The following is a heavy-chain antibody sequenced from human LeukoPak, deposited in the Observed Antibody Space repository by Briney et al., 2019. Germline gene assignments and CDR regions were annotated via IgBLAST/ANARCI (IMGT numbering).Heavy chain of an antibody. CDR2: ISGSGGST. V-gene: IGHV3-23*01. CDR1: GFTFSSYA. D-gene: IGHD1-26*01. J-gene: IGHJ4*02. Sequence: GGSLRLSCAASGFTFSSYAMSWVRQAPGKGLEWVSGISGSGGSTYSADSVKGRFTISRDNSKSTLYLQMNSLRAEDTAVYYCAKDRIVGATTSYDYFDYWGQGTLVTVSS. CDR3: AKDRIVGATTSYDYFDY.